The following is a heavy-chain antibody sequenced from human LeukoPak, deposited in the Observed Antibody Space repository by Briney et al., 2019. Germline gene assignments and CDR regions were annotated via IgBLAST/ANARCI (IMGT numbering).Heavy chain of an antibody. D-gene: IGHD6-19*01. CDR1: GYTFTGYY. CDR3: ARVRRGPVAAYNWFDP. V-gene: IGHV1-2*02. Sequence: ASVKVSCKASGYTFTGYYMHWVRQAPGQGLEWMGWINPNSGGTNYAQKFQGRVTMTRDTSISTAYMELSRLRSDDTAVYYCARVRRGPVAAYNWFDPWGQGTLVTVSS. J-gene: IGHJ5*02. CDR2: INPNSGGT.